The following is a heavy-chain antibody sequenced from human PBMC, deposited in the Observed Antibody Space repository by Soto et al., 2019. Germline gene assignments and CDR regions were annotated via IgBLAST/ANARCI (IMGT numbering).Heavy chain of an antibody. V-gene: IGHV1-3*04. CDR3: ARNAVGTYHFDY. CDR1: EYTFTTYA. D-gene: IGHD1-26*01. CDR2: INTGNGNT. J-gene: IGHJ4*02. Sequence: QVQHVQSGAEVKKPGASVKVSCKASEYTFTTYAMHWVRQAPGQRLEWMGWINTGNGNTKYSQKFQGRVTITRDTSASTAYMELSSLISEDTAVYYCARNAVGTYHFDYWGQGTLVTVSS.